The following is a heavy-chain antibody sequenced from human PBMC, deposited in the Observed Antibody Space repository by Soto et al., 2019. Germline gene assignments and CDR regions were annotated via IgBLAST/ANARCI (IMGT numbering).Heavy chain of an antibody. J-gene: IGHJ4*02. D-gene: IGHD1-1*01. CDR3: AKVRRVNDRYGYFDY. CDR1: GFTFSSYA. V-gene: IGHV3-23*01. CDR2: ISGSGGST. Sequence: GGSLRLSCAASGFTFSSYAMSWVRQAPGKGLEWVSAISGSGGSTYYADSVKGRFTISRDNSKNTLYLQMNSLRAEDTAVYYCAKVRRVNDRYGYFDYWGQGTLVTVSS.